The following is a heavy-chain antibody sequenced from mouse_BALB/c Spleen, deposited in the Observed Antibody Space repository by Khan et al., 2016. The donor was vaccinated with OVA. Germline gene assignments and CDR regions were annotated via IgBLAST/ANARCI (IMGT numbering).Heavy chain of an antibody. J-gene: IGHJ2*01. CDR1: GDSITSGY. D-gene: IGHD2-14*01. Sequence: VQLKESGPSLVKPSQTLSLTCSVTGDSITSGYWNWIRKFPGNKLEYMGYINYSGSTYYNPSLKSRISINRDTSKNQYYLQLNSVTSEDTATYYCARWNYRYDGYFDYWGQGTTLTVSS. CDR3: ARWNYRYDGYFDY. CDR2: INYSGST. V-gene: IGHV3-8*02.